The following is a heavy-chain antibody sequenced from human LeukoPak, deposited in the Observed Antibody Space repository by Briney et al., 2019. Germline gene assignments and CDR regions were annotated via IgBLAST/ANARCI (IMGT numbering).Heavy chain of an antibody. Sequence: SETLSLTCTVSGDSISSYYWSWIRQPPGERLEWVGYIYYSGSTNYNPSLKSRVTMSVDTSKNQFSLKLTSVTAADTAVYYCARKDGDVWGKGTTVTISS. CDR2: IYYSGST. CDR1: GDSISSYY. J-gene: IGHJ6*04. V-gene: IGHV4-59*01. D-gene: IGHD5-24*01. CDR3: ARKDGDV.